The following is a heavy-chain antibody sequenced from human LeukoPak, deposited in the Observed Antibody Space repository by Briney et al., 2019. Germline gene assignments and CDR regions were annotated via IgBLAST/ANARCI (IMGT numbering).Heavy chain of an antibody. J-gene: IGHJ4*02. V-gene: IGHV1-18*01. CDR2: ISAYNGNT. CDR1: GYTFISYG. Sequence: ASVKVSXKASGYTFISYGISWMRQAHGQGLEWMGWISAYNGNTKSAQKFQGRVTMTRDTSTSTAYMELRSLRSDDTAMYYCARDRDIVGVPAAPADYWGRGTLVTVSS. CDR3: ARDRDIVGVPAAPADY. D-gene: IGHD2-2*01.